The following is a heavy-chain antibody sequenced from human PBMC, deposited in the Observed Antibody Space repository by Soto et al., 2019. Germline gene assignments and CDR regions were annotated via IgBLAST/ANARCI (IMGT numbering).Heavy chain of an antibody. J-gene: IGHJ3*02. CDR2: ISAYNGNT. CDR1: GYTFTSYG. V-gene: IGHV1-18*01. Sequence: ASVKVSCKASGYTFTSYGISWVRQAPGQGLEWMGWISAYNGNTNYAQKLQGRVTMTTDTSTSTAYMELRSLRSDDTAVYYCERVGIAARPGSFVIWCQGTMVTGSS. D-gene: IGHD6-6*01. CDR3: ERVGIAARPGSFVI.